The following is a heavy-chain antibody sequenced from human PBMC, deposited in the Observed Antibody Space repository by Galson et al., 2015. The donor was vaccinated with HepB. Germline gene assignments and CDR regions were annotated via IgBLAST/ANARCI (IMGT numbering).Heavy chain of an antibody. CDR3: ARVKIVVVAAYFDY. D-gene: IGHD2-15*01. CDR1: GGTFSSYA. J-gene: IGHJ4*02. Sequence: SVKVSCKASGGTFSSYAISWVRQAPGQGLEWMGGIIPILGIANYAQKFQGRVTITADKSTSTAYMELSSLRSEDTAVYYCARVKIVVVAAYFDYWGQGTLVTVSS. V-gene: IGHV1-69*10. CDR2: IIPILGIA.